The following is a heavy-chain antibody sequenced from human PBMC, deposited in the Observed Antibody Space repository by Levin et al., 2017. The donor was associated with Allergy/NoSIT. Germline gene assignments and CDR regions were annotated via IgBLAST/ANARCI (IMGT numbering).Heavy chain of an antibody. CDR2: IYYSGST. CDR3: ARDRDTKLDY. CDR1: GGSISSSSYY. J-gene: IGHJ4*02. Sequence: RSQTLSLTCPVSGGSISSSSYYWGWIRQPPGKGLEWIGSIYYSGSTYYNPSLKSRVTISVDTSKNQFSLKLSSVTAADTAVYYCARDRDTKLDYWGQGTLVTVSS. V-gene: IGHV4-39*07. D-gene: IGHD5-18*01.